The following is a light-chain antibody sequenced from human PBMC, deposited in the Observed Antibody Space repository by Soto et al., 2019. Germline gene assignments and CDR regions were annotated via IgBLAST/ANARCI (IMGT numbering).Light chain of an antibody. CDR2: GNS. Sequence: QSVLTQPPSVSGAPGQRVTISCTGSSSNIGAGYDVHWYQQLPGTAPKLLIYGNSNRPSGVPDRFSGSKSGTSSSLAITGLQADDEADYYCQSYYSSLSGSDVVFGGGTKLTVL. J-gene: IGLJ2*01. CDR3: QSYYSSLSGSDVV. V-gene: IGLV1-40*01. CDR1: SSNIGAGYD.